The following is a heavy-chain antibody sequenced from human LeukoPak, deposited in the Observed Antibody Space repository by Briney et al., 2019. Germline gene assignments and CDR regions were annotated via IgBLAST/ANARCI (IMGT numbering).Heavy chain of an antibody. CDR1: GFTFSSYG. V-gene: IGHV3-30*02. Sequence: GGSLRLSCAASGFTFSSYGMHWVRLAPGKGLEWVAFIRYDGSNKNYADSVKGRFTISRDSSKNTLYLQMNSLRAEDTAVYYCAKGSMLRGAGGGDFDYWGQGTLVTVSS. CDR3: AKGSMLRGAGGGDFDY. J-gene: IGHJ4*02. CDR2: IRYDGSNK. D-gene: IGHD3-10*01.